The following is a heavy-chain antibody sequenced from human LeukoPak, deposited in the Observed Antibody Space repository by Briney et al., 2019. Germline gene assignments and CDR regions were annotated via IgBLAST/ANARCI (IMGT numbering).Heavy chain of an antibody. V-gene: IGHV4-59*08. Sequence: SETLSLTCTVSGGSISSYYWSWIRQPPGKGLEWIGYIYYSGSTNYNPSPKSRVTISVDTSKNQFSLKLSSVTAADTAVYYCARCYSSGWYSFDPWGQGTLVTVSS. CDR1: GGSISSYY. CDR2: IYYSGST. J-gene: IGHJ5*02. D-gene: IGHD6-19*01. CDR3: ARCYSSGWYSFDP.